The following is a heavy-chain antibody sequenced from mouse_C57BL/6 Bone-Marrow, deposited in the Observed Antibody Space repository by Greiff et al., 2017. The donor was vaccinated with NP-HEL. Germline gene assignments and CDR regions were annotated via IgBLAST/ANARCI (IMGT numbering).Heavy chain of an antibody. D-gene: IGHD2-1*01. J-gene: IGHJ2*01. CDR1: GFNIKDYY. Sequence: EVQLQQSGAELVKPGASVKLSCTASGFNIKDYYMYWVNQRTEQGLEWIGRIDPDDGETKYAPTLQGKATITADTTANTAYLQLSSLTSEDTAVYYCARYYGKNYGGQGTTLTVSS. V-gene: IGHV14-2*01. CDR2: IDPDDGET. CDR3: ARYYGKNY.